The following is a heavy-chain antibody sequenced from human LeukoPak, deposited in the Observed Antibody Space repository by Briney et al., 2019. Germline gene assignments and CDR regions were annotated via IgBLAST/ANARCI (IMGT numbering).Heavy chain of an antibody. CDR1: GYSFATYW. J-gene: IGHJ5*02. CDR2: IYPGDSDT. D-gene: IGHD2-15*01. Sequence: GESLKISCKGSGYSFATYWIGWVRQMPGKGLGWMGIIYPGDSDTRYSPSFQGQVTISADKSINTAYLQWSSLKASDTAIYYCARRGGAAEWFDPWGQGTLVTVSS. V-gene: IGHV5-51*01. CDR3: ARRGGAAEWFDP.